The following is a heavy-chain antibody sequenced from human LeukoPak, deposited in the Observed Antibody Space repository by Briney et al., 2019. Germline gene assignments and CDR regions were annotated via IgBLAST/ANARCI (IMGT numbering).Heavy chain of an antibody. CDR1: GGYFSGYY. Sequence: SETLSLTCAGYGGYFSGYYWSWIRQPPGKGLEWIGEINHSGSTNYNPSLKSRVTISVDTSKNQCSLKLSSVAAAHTAVYYCARGRSYDFWSGYSYWGQETLVTVSS. V-gene: IGHV4-34*01. J-gene: IGHJ4*02. CDR3: ARGRSYDFWSGYSY. D-gene: IGHD3-3*01. CDR2: INHSGST.